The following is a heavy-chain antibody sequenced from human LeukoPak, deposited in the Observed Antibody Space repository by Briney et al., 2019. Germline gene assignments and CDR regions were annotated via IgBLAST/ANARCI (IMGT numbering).Heavy chain of an antibody. CDR3: ARIKRWSGSYSY. D-gene: IGHD1-26*01. J-gene: IGHJ4*02. CDR1: GGSISSSSYY. V-gene: IGHV4-39*01. CDR2: IYYSGST. Sequence: PSETLSLTCTVSGGSISSSSYYWGWIRQPPGKGLEWIGSIYYSGSTYYNPSLKSRVTISVDTSKNQFSLKLSSVTAADTAVYYCARIKRWSGSYSYWGQGTLVTVSS.